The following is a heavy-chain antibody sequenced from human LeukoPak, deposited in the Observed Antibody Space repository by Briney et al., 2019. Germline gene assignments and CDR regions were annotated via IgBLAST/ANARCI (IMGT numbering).Heavy chain of an antibody. V-gene: IGHV3-74*01. D-gene: IGHD6-19*01. Sequence: GGSLRLSCAASGFTFSSYWMHWVRQDPGKGLVWVSRIYSDGSRTSYADSVKGRFTISGDNAKNTLYLQMNSLRVEDTAVYYCARAAVAGAFDIWGQGTMVTVSS. CDR1: GFTFSSYW. CDR3: ARAAVAGAFDI. CDR2: IYSDGSRT. J-gene: IGHJ3*02.